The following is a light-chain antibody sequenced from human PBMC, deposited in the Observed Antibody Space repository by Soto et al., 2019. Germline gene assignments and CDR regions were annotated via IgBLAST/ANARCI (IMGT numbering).Light chain of an antibody. CDR3: AAWDDSLNGYV. V-gene: IGLV1-44*01. J-gene: IGLJ1*01. CDR1: SSNIGSNT. Sequence: QSVLTQPPSASGTPGQRVTISCSGSSSNIGSNTVNCYQQLPGTAPKRLIYSNNQRPSGVPDRFSGSKSGTSASLAISGLESEDEADYYCAAWDDSLNGYVFGTGTKLTVL. CDR2: SNN.